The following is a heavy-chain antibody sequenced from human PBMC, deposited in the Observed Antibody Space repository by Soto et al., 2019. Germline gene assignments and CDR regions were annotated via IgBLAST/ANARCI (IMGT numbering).Heavy chain of an antibody. V-gene: IGHV3-33*01. CDR2: IWYDGSSK. D-gene: IGHD3-10*01. CDR1: GFTFSSYG. CDR3: ARDLKYRAGSYGPFDY. J-gene: IGHJ4*02. Sequence: QVQLVESGGGVVQPGRSLRLSCATSGFTFSSYGMHWVRQAPGKGLEWVAVIWYDGSSKYYTDSVKGRFTISRDDSKNTLSLEMNSLRVEDTAVYYCARDLKYRAGSYGPFDYWGQGTLVIVSS.